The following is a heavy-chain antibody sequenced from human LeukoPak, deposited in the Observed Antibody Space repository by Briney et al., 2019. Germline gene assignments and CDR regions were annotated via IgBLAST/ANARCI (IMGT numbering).Heavy chain of an antibody. D-gene: IGHD3-22*01. J-gene: IGHJ3*02. Sequence: GGSLRLSCAASGFTFSSYGMNWVRQAPGKGLEWVSSISTSSSYIYYADSVKGRFTISRDNSKNTLYLQMNSLRAEDTAVYYCAGTYYYDKGAFDIWGQGTMVAVSS. CDR3: AGTYYYDKGAFDI. V-gene: IGHV3-21*04. CDR2: ISTSSSYI. CDR1: GFTFSSYG.